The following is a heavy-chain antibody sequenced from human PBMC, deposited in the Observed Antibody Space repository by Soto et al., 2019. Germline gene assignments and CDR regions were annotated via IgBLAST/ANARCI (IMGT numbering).Heavy chain of an antibody. CDR1: GGSISSSSYY. D-gene: IGHD6-6*01. CDR3: ARTIEYSSSSNYYGMDV. J-gene: IGHJ6*02. V-gene: IGHV4-39*01. CDR2: IYYSGST. Sequence: SETLSLTCTVSGGSISSSSYYWGWIRQPPGKGLEWIGSIYYSGSTYYNPSLKSRVTISVDTSKNQFSLKLSSVTAADTAVYYCARTIEYSSSSNYYGMDVWGQGTTVPVSS.